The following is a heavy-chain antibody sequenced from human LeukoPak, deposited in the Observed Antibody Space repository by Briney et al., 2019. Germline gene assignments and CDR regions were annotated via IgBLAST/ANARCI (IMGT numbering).Heavy chain of an antibody. CDR3: ARDVGTTGWHTFDY. CDR2: TYYRCKWYN. D-gene: IGHD1-1*01. V-gene: IGHV6-1*01. Sequence: SQTLSLTCAISGDSVSSNNGAWNWIRQSPSRGLEWLGRTYYRCKWYNDYAGSLISRITISPDTSKNQFSLQLYSVTPEDTAVYYCARDVGTTGWHTFDYWGQGTLVTVSS. J-gene: IGHJ4*02. CDR1: GDSVSSNNGA.